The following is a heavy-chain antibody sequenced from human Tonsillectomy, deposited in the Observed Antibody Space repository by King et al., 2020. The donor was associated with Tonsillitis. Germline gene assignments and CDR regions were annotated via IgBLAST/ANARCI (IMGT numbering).Heavy chain of an antibody. CDR3: AKDIPRSSGSYSFDY. Sequence: VQLVESGGGLVQPGRSLRLSCAASGFTFDDYAMHWVRQAPGKGLEWVSGISWNSGSIGYADSVKGRFTISRDNAKNSLYLQMNSLRAEDTALYYCAKDIPRSSGSYSFDYWGQGTLVTVSS. J-gene: IGHJ4*02. D-gene: IGHD1-26*01. CDR1: GFTFDDYA. V-gene: IGHV3-9*01. CDR2: ISWNSGSI.